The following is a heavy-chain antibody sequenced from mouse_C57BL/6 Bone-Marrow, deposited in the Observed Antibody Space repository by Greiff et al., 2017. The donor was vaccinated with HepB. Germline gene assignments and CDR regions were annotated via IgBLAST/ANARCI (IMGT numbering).Heavy chain of an antibody. CDR2: IYPGDGDT. Sequence: QVQLQQSGPELVKPGASVKISCKASGYAFSSSWMNWVKQRPGKGLEWIGRIYPGDGDTNYNGKFKGKATLTADKSSSTAYMQLSSLTSEDSAFYFCACHYYGIDYWGQGTTLTVSS. CDR3: ACHYYGIDY. V-gene: IGHV1-82*01. D-gene: IGHD1-1*01. CDR1: GYAFSSSW. J-gene: IGHJ2*01.